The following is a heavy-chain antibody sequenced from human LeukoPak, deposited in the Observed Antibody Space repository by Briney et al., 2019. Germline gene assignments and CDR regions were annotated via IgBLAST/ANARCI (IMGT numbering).Heavy chain of an antibody. CDR3: ARSYGSSGYYFYGMDV. J-gene: IGHJ6*02. V-gene: IGHV4-59*01. Sequence: PSETLSLTCSVSGGSIYSYYGSWIRQPPGKGLEWIGYIYYTGSTNSNPSLKSRVTISIDTSKNQFSLKLTSVTAADTAVYYCARSYGSSGYYFYGMDVWGQGTTVTVSS. CDR2: IYYTGST. CDR1: GGSIYSYY. D-gene: IGHD3-22*01.